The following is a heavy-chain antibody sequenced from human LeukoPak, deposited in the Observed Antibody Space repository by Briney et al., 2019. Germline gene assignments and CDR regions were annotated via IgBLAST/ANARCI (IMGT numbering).Heavy chain of an antibody. J-gene: IGHJ4*02. D-gene: IGHD1-26*01. CDR1: GLIFSNAW. Sequence: GGSLRLPCAASGLIFSNAWMNWVRQAPGKGLEWVSVIYSGGNTYYAGSVKGRFTVSRDTSKNTLYLQMSSLRAEDTAVYYCARGGNVSSFDYWGQGTLVTVSS. V-gene: IGHV3-53*01. CDR2: IYSGGNT. CDR3: ARGGNVSSFDY.